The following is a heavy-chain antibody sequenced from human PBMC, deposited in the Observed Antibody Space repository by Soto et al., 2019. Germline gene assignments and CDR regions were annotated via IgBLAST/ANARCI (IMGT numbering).Heavy chain of an antibody. D-gene: IGHD3-10*01. V-gene: IGHV3-23*01. CDR3: AKASDGSGSYYSNFYY. CDR1: GFTFSSYA. Sequence: PGGSLRLSCAASGFTFSSYAMSWVRQAPGKGLEWVSAISGSGGSTYYADSVKGRFTISRDNSKNTLYLQMNSLRAEDTAVYYYAKASDGSGSYYSNFYYWGQGTLVTVSS. J-gene: IGHJ4*02. CDR2: ISGSGGST.